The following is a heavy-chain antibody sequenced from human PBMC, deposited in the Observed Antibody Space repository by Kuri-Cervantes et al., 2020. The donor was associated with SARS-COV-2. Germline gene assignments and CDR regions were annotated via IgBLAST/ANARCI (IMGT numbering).Heavy chain of an antibody. CDR3: ATPERGYSYGGYFDY. CDR1: GGTFSSYA. J-gene: IGHJ4*02. CDR2: IIPIFGTA. D-gene: IGHD5-18*01. Sequence: SVKVSCRASGGTFSSYAISWVRQAPGQGLEWMGGIIPIFGTANYAQKFQGRVTITADESTSTAYMELSSLRSEDTAVYYCATPERGYSYGGYFDYWGQGTLVTVSS. V-gene: IGHV1-69*13.